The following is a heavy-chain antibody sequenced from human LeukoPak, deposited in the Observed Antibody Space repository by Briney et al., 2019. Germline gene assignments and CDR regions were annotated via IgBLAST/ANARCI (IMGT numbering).Heavy chain of an antibody. D-gene: IGHD3-22*01. CDR1: GGTFSSYA. V-gene: IGHV1-18*01. CDR3: ARDYHSSGYYYAPSPFDY. CDR2: ISAYNGNT. Sequence: ASVKVSCKASGGTFSSYAISWVRQAPGQGLEWMGWISAYNGNTNYAQKLQGRVTMTTDTSTSTAYMELRSLRSDDTAVYYCARDYHSSGYYYAPSPFDYWGQGTLVTVSS. J-gene: IGHJ4*02.